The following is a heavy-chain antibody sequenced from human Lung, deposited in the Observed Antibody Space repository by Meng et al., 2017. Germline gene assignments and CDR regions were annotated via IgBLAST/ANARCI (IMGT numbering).Heavy chain of an antibody. D-gene: IGHD4-11*01. CDR3: ARGPTTMAHDFDY. Sequence: QGQLTEWGGGRFKLSDTLSLPCVVSGGSFSDYSWSWIRQPPGKGLEWIGEINHSGSTNYNPSLESRATISVDTSQNNLSLKLSSVTAADSAVYYCARGPTTMAHDFDYWGQGTLVTVSS. CDR2: INHSGST. J-gene: IGHJ4*02. V-gene: IGHV4-34*01. CDR1: GGSFSDYS.